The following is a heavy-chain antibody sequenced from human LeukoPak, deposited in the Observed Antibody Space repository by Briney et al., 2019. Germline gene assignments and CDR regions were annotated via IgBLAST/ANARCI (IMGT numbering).Heavy chain of an antibody. CDR3: ARGEEDVDTAMVTYYYYMDV. CDR1: GGSISSGYY. V-gene: IGHV4-38-2*01. J-gene: IGHJ6*03. D-gene: IGHD5-18*01. Sequence: MTSETLSLTCAVSGGSISSGYYWGWIRQSPGKGLEWIGSIYHSGSTYYNPSLKSRVTISVDTSKNQFSLKLSSVTAADTAVYYCARGEEDVDTAMVTYYYYMDVWGKGTTVTVSS. CDR2: IYHSGST.